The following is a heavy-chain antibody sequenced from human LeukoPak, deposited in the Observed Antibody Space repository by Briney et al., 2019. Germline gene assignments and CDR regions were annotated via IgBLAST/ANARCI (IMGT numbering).Heavy chain of an antibody. CDR2: ISPNSGGT. CDR1: GFTFSVYY. Sequence: ASVKVSCKASGFTFSVYYMHWVRQAPGQGREWMAWISPNSGGTNYVQKFQGRVTVTRDTSISTDYMEISGLTADDTALYYCAREPSGSGGYDYWGQGTLVTVSS. V-gene: IGHV1-2*02. D-gene: IGHD3-10*01. CDR3: AREPSGSGGYDY. J-gene: IGHJ4*02.